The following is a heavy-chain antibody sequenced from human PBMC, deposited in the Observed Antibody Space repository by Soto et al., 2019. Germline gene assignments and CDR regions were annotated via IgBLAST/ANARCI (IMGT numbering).Heavy chain of an antibody. J-gene: IGHJ6*02. Sequence: LRLSCAASGFTFSSYSMNWVRQAPGKGLEWVSSIREGTGYIFYADSLKGRFTISRDNAKNSLFLQLNSLRADDTAVYYCAREASDGFTHYGLDVWGQGTTVTVSS. D-gene: IGHD3-10*01. V-gene: IGHV3-21*06. CDR2: IREGTGYI. CDR3: AREASDGFTHYGLDV. CDR1: GFTFSSYS.